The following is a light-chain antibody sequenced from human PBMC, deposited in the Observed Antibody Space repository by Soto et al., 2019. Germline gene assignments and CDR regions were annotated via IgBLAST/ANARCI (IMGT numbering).Light chain of an antibody. Sequence: QAVVTQEPSLTVSPGGTVTLTCGSRTGDVTSGHYPYWFQQKPGQAPRTLIYETSNKHSWTPARFSGSLLGGKAALTLSGAQPEDEADYSCLLSYSGDVIFGGGTKLTV. CDR3: LLSYSGDVI. CDR1: TGDVTSGHY. CDR2: ETS. V-gene: IGLV7-46*01. J-gene: IGLJ2*01.